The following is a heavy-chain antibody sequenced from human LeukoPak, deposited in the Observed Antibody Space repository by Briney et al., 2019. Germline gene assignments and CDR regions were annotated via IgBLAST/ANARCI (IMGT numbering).Heavy chain of an antibody. Sequence: SVKVSCKASGYTFTGYYMHWVRQAPGQGLEWMGGIIPMSGTTNYAQKFQGRLTITADKSTSTVYMELSSLRSQDTAVYYCARGEGLVLRILETWGQGTLVTVSS. CDR3: ARGEGLVLRILET. V-gene: IGHV1-69*06. CDR2: IIPMSGTT. J-gene: IGHJ4*02. CDR1: GYTFTGYY. D-gene: IGHD3-3*01.